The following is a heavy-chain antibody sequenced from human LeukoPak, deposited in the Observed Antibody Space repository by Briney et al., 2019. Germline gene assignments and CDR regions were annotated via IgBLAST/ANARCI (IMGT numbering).Heavy chain of an antibody. Sequence: GASVTVSCKVSGYTLTELSMHWVRQAPGKGLEWMGGFDPEDGETIYAQKFQGRVTMTEDTSTDTAYMELSRLRSEDTAVCYCATSRAYYYYYYMDVWGKGTTVTVSS. CDR2: FDPEDGET. V-gene: IGHV1-24*01. CDR3: ATSRAYYYYYYMDV. J-gene: IGHJ6*03. D-gene: IGHD3-10*01. CDR1: GYTLTELS.